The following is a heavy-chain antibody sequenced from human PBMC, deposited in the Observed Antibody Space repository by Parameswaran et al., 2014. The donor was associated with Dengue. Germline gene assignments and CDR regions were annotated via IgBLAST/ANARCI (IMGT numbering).Heavy chain of an antibody. V-gene: IGHV5-51*01. Sequence: VRQMPGKGLEWMGIIYPGDSDIDYSPSLQGQVTISVDKSISTAYLQWSSLKASDTAMYYCAKLRAHGSAWYFFDYWGQGTLVTVSS. CDR2: IYPGDSDI. CDR3: AKLRAHGSAWYFFDY. D-gene: IGHD6-19*01. J-gene: IGHJ4*02.